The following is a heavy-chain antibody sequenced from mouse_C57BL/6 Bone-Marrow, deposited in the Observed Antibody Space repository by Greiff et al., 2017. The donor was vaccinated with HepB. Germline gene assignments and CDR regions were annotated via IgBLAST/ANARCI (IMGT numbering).Heavy chain of an antibody. J-gene: IGHJ2*01. V-gene: IGHV1-15*01. CDR3: TRCPFDY. Sequence: VQLQESGAELVRPGASVTLSCKASGYTFTDYEMHWVKQTPVHGLEWIGAIDPETGGTAYNQKFKGKAILTADKSSSTAYMELRSLTSEDSAVYYCTRCPFDYWGQGTTLTVSS. CDR1: GYTFTDYE. CDR2: IDPETGGT.